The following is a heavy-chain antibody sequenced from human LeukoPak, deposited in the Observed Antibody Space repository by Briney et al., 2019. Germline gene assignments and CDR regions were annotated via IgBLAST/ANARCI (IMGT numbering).Heavy chain of an antibody. CDR3: AKGVTPVISLQFFDY. CDR2: ISGSGLNT. D-gene: IGHD4-17*01. V-gene: IGHV3-23*01. Sequence: GGSPRLSCAASGFTFSSYGMNWVRQAPGKGLEWVSSISGSGLNTYYADSVKGRFTISRDNSKNTLYLQMNSLRAEDTAVYYCAKGVTPVISLQFFDYWGQGTLITVSS. CDR1: GFTFSSYG. J-gene: IGHJ4*02.